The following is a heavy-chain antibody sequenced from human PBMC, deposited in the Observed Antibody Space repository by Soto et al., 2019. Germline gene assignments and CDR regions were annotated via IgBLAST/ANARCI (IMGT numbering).Heavy chain of an antibody. CDR3: AREWGYGVNLVYYYYYGMDV. V-gene: IGHV1-69*13. D-gene: IGHD4-17*01. CDR2: IIPIFGTA. CDR1: GGTFSSYA. Sequence: SVKVSCKASGGTFSSYAISWVRQAPGQGLEWMGGIIPIFGTANYAQKFQGRVTITADESTSTAYMELSSLRSEDTAVYYCAREWGYGVNLVYYYYYGMDVWGQGTTVTVSS. J-gene: IGHJ6*02.